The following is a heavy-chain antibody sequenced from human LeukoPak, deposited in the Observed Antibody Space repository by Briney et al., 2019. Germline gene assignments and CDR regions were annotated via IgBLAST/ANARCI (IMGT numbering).Heavy chain of an antibody. D-gene: IGHD2-15*01. Sequence: GGSLRLSCTASGFTFGDYAMSWFRQAPGKGLEWVGFIRSKAYGGTTEYAASVKGRFTISRDDSKSIAYLQMNSLKTEDTAVYYCTRLYCSGGSCFTRFGRPTGDYWGQGTLVTVSS. CDR1: GFTFGDYA. V-gene: IGHV3-49*03. J-gene: IGHJ4*02. CDR3: TRLYCSGGSCFTRFGRPTGDY. CDR2: IRSKAYGGTT.